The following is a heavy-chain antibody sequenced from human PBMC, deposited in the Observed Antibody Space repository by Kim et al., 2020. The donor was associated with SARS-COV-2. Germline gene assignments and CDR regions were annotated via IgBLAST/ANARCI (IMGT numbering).Heavy chain of an antibody. CDR1: GGSFSGYY. CDR2: INHSGST. D-gene: IGHD3-10*01. J-gene: IGHJ4*02. V-gene: IGHV4-34*01. CDR3: ARGFRGVYYVDY. Sequence: SETLSLTCAVYGGSFSGYYWSWIRQPPGKGLEWIGEINHSGSTNYNPSLKSRVTTSVDTSKNQFSLKLSSVTAADTAVYYCARGFRGVYYVDYWGQGTLVTVSS.